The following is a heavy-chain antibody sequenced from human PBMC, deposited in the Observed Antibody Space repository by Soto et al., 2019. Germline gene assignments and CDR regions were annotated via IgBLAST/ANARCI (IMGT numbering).Heavy chain of an antibody. CDR3: ARHGYGSGSLGWLDP. J-gene: IGHJ5*02. CDR1: SAPVSSTTYT. Sequence: ASETLSLTCTVSSAPVSSTTYTWGWIRQPPGKGLEWVASVYYGGRSYYNPSLNSRVTISVDTSKNQFSLKVSSVTAADTAVYYCARHGYGSGSLGWLDPWGQGTLVTVSS. V-gene: IGHV4-39*01. CDR2: VYYGGRS. D-gene: IGHD3-10*01.